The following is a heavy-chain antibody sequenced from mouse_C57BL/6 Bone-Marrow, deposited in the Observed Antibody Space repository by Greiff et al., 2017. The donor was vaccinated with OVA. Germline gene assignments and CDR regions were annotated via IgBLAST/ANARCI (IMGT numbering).Heavy chain of an antibody. CDR1: GFTFSSYA. CDR2: ISDGGSYT. D-gene: IGHD2-1*01. J-gene: IGHJ3*01. Sequence: DVKLVESGGGLVKPGGSLKLSCAASGFTFSSYAMSWVRQTPEKRLEWVATISDGGSYTYYPDNVKGRFTISRDNAKNNLYLQMSHLKSEDTAMYYCARDGNYDWFADWGQGTLVTVSA. CDR3: ARDGNYDWFAD. V-gene: IGHV5-4*01.